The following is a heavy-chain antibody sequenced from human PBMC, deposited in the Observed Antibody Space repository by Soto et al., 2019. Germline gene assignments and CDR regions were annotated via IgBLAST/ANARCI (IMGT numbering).Heavy chain of an antibody. V-gene: IGHV4-31*03. CDR1: GGSISTVGHY. J-gene: IGHJ4*02. Sequence: SETLSLTCSVSGGSISTVGHYWTWIRQPPGKGLEWIGSIYHTGSTYYSKPLRSRLTMSVDTSKSQFSLRLSSVTAADTAVYYCARGDSQVSSVFDYWGQGMLVTVSS. CDR3: ARGDSQVSSVFDY. CDR2: IYHTGST. D-gene: IGHD3-16*01.